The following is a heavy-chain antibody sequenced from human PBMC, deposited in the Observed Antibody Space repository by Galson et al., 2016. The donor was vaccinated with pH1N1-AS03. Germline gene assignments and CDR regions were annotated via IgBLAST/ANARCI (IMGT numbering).Heavy chain of an antibody. CDR1: GFSFSASW. Sequence: SLRLSCAASGFSFSASWMSWVRQAPGKGLEWVANIRQDGSEKYYVDSVEGRFTISRDNAKNSLYLQIYSLRDEDRAVYYCARESPLNYYLYLWVRGTLVTVSS. J-gene: IGHJ2*01. CDR3: ARESPLNYYLYL. V-gene: IGHV3-7*03. CDR2: IRQDGSEK. D-gene: IGHD1-7*01.